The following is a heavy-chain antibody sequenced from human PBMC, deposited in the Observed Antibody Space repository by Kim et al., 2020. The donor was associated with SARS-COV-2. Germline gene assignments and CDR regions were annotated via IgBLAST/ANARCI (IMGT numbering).Heavy chain of an antibody. J-gene: IGHJ4*02. V-gene: IGHV4-4*07. D-gene: IGHD5-18*01. CDR3: ARDRGYGPFDY. Sequence: SNPSLKGRVTMSVDTSKNPFSLHLTSVTAADTAVYYCARDRGYGPFDYWGQGTLVTVSS.